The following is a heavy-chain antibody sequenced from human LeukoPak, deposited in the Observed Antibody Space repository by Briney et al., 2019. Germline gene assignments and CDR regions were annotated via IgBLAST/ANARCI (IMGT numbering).Heavy chain of an antibody. CDR3: ARAGSPTLNYFDA. CDR1: GGTFGSYA. J-gene: IGHJ5*02. V-gene: IGHV1-69*04. CDR2: IIPFLGIA. Sequence: SVKVSCKASGGTFGSYAISWVRQAPGQGLEWMGRIIPFLGIANYAQKFQGRATITADKSTRTAYMELTSLTSEDTAMYFCARAGSPTLNYFDAWGQGSLVSVSS. D-gene: IGHD1-1*01.